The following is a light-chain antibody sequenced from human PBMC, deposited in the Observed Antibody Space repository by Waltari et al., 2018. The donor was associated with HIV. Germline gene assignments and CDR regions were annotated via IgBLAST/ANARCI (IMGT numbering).Light chain of an antibody. Sequence: EIVMTQSPATLSVSPGDRATLSCRASQSVNSTLTWCQQKPGQAPRLLIYGASTRATGLPARFSGSGSGTAFTLTISSLQPEDFAVYYCRHYDKWPVTFGGGTKVEIK. V-gene: IGKV3-15*01. CDR1: QSVNST. J-gene: IGKJ4*01. CDR2: GAS. CDR3: RHYDKWPVT.